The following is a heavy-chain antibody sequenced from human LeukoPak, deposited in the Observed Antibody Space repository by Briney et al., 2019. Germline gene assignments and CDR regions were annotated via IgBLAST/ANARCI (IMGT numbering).Heavy chain of an antibody. J-gene: IGHJ4*02. CDR1: GGSFSGYY. Sequence: PSETLSLTCAVYGGSFSGYYWSWIRQPPGKGLEWIGEINHSGSTNYNPSLKSRVTISVDTSKNQFSLKLSSVTAADTAVYYCARGIYYLIEYWGQGTLVTVSS. V-gene: IGHV4-34*01. CDR2: INHSGST. D-gene: IGHD3-10*01. CDR3: ARGIYYLIEY.